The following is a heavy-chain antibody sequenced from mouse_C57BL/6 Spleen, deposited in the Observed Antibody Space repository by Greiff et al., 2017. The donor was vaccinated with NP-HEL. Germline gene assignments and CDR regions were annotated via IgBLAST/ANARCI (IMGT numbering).Heavy chain of an antibody. J-gene: IGHJ2*01. V-gene: IGHV1-50*01. Sequence: VQLQQPGAELVKPGASVKLSCKASGYTFTSYWMQWVKQRPGQGLEWIGEIDPSDSYTNYNQKFKGKATLTVDTSSSTAYMQLSSLTSEDSAVYYCARLDQYYFDYWGQGTTLTVSS. CDR2: IDPSDSYT. CDR3: ARLDQYYFDY. CDR1: GYTFTSYW.